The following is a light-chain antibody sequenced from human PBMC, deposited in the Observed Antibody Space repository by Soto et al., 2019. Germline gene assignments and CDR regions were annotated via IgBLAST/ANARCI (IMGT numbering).Light chain of an antibody. CDR2: GAS. CDR1: QSVKSSY. CDR3: QQYGSSPLT. J-gene: IGKJ4*01. Sequence: EIVLTQSPGTLSLSPGESANLSCRASQSVKSSYLAWYQQKPGQPPRLLIYGASTRATGIPDRFIGSGSATDFTLTITRMEHEDFAVCYCQQYGSSPLTFGGGSKVDIK. V-gene: IGKV3-20*01.